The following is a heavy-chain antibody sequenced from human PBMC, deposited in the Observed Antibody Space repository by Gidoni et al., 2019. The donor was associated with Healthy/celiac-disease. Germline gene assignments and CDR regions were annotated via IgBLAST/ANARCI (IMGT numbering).Heavy chain of an antibody. J-gene: IGHJ4*02. CDR1: GFTFSSYG. CDR3: AREGGALYYNYLDY. CDR2: IWYDGSNK. Sequence: QVQLVESGGGVVQPGRSLRLSCAASGFTFSSYGMHWVRQAPGKGLEWVAVIWYDGSNKYYADSVKGRFTISRDNSKNTLYLQMNSLRAEDTAVYYCAREGGALYYNYLDYWGREPWSPSPQ. D-gene: IGHD3-10*01. V-gene: IGHV3-33*01.